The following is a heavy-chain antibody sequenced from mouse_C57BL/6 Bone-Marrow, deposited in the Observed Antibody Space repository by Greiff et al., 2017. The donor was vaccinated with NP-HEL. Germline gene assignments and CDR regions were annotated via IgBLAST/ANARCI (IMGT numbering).Heavy chain of an antibody. CDR3: TTGYDGC. CDR2: IDPENGDT. CDR1: GFTIKDDY. Sequence: EVQLQQSGAELVRPGASVKLSCKASGFTIKDDYMHWVKQRPEQGLEWIGRIDPENGDTEYTWKFQGKATLTADTSSNTAYLQLSSLTSEDTAVLYCTTGYDGCWGQGTSVTVSS. D-gene: IGHD2-3*01. V-gene: IGHV14-4*01. J-gene: IGHJ4*01.